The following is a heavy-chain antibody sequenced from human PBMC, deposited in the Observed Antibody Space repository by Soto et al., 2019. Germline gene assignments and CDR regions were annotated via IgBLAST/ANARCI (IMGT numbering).Heavy chain of an antibody. CDR3: ASVTFGGVVLAH. J-gene: IGHJ4*02. CDR1: AASFSKYY. D-gene: IGHD3-16*01. Sequence: SETLSLTCTVSAASFSKYYWSWIRQPPGKGPEWIGYIYFNGNTNYNPSLKRRVTISIDTSKKQISLNLTSVTDADTAVYYCASVTFGGVVLAHWGQGTLVTSPQ. CDR2: IYFNGNT. V-gene: IGHV4-59*01.